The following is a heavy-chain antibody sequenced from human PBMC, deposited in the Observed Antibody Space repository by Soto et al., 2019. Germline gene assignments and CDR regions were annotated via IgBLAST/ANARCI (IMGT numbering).Heavy chain of an antibody. CDR1: GYTFTGYY. J-gene: IGHJ6*02. CDR2: INPNSGGT. V-gene: IGHV1-2*02. CDR3: AREGCIAARRCYYYGMDV. D-gene: IGHD6-6*01. Sequence: EASVKVSCKASGYTFTGYYMHWVRQAPGQGLEWMGWINPNSGGTNYAQKFQGRVTMTRDTSISTAYMELSRLRSDDTAVYYCAREGCIAARRCYYYGMDVWGQGTTVTVSS.